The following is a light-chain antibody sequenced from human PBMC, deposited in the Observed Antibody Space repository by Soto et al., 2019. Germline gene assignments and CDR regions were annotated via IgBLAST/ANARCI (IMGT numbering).Light chain of an antibody. J-gene: IGLJ1*01. Sequence: QSVLTQPPSASGSPGQSVTISCTGASSDVGGYDSVSWYQQHPGKAPKLMIYEVNKRPSGVPDRFSGSKSGNTASLTVSGLQADDEADYYCQSSDSRLSGSDVFGTGTKVTVL. V-gene: IGLV2-8*01. CDR1: SSDVGGYDS. CDR2: EVN. CDR3: QSSDSRLSGSDV.